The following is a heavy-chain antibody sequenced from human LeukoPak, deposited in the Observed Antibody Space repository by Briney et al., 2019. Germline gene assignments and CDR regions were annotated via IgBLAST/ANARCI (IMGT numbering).Heavy chain of an antibody. CDR1: GGSISRYY. Sequence: PSETLSLTCTVSGGSISRYYWSWIRQPAGKGLEWIGRVYTSGTTNYHPSLKSRVTMSVDTSKNQFSLRLTSVTAADTAVYYCATDSKYWGQGTLVTVSS. V-gene: IGHV4-4*07. CDR3: ATDSKY. J-gene: IGHJ4*02. CDR2: VYTSGTT.